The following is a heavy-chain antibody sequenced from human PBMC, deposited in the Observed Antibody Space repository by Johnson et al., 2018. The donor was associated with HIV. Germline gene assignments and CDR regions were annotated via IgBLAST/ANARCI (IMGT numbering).Heavy chain of an antibody. Sequence: QVLLVESGGGVVQPGRSLRLSCAASGFSFSSYGMHWVRQAPGKGLEWVAVISYDGSNKYYANSVKGRFTISRDNSKNTLYLQMNSLRAEDTAVYLCARIRVAVITEVGAFDMWGQGTMVTVSS. CDR2: ISYDGSNK. CDR3: ARIRVAVITEVGAFDM. V-gene: IGHV3-30*19. CDR1: GFSFSSYG. D-gene: IGHD3-22*01. J-gene: IGHJ3*02.